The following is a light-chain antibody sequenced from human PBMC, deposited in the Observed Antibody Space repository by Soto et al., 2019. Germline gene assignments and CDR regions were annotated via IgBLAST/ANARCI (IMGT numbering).Light chain of an antibody. V-gene: IGLV1-40*01. J-gene: IGLJ2*01. Sequence: SALTQPPSVPGAPGQRVTISCTGSSSNIGAGYDVHWYQQLPGTAPKLLIYGNSNRPSGVPDRFSGSKSGTSASLAITGLQAEDEADYYCQSYDSSLSGSRVFGGGTKVTVL. CDR2: GNS. CDR1: SSNIGAGYD. CDR3: QSYDSSLSGSRV.